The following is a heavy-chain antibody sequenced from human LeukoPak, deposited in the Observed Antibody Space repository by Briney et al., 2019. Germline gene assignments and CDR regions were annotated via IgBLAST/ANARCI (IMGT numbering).Heavy chain of an antibody. CDR1: GGSINNYY. V-gene: IGHV4-4*07. Sequence: SETLSLTCTVSGGSINNYYWSWIRQPAGKGLEWIGRIYTRGSINYNPSLKSRVTMSVDTSKNQFSLRLTSVTASDTAVYFCARTGEYSGSGPSWAFDIWGQGTMVTVSS. D-gene: IGHD3-10*01. J-gene: IGHJ3*02. CDR2: IYTRGSI. CDR3: ARTGEYSGSGPSWAFDI.